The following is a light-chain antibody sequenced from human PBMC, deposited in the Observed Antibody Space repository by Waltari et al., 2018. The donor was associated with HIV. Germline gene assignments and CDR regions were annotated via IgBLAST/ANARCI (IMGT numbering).Light chain of an antibody. V-gene: IGLV2-11*01. CDR1: SSDVGSYNY. CDR3: CSYAGDYTFWV. Sequence: QSALTQPRSVSGSLGQSVTISFTGTSSDVGSYNYVSWYQQHPGKAPKFMIYDVSERPSGVPDRFSGSKSGNTASLTISGLQAEDEADYYCCSYAGDYTFWVFGGGTKLTVL. CDR2: DVS. J-gene: IGLJ3*02.